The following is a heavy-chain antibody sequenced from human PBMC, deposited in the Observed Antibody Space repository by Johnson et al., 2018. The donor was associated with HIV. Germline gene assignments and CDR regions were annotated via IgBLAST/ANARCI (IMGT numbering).Heavy chain of an antibody. CDR1: GFTFSSYD. CDR3: AREGYYDRSGYYGAFDM. Sequence: VQLVESGGGVVQPGRSLRLSCAASGFTFSSYDMHWVRQATGKGLEWVSAIGTAGDTYYPGSVKGRFTISRENAKNTLYLQLNSLRPEDTAVYYCAREGYYDRSGYYGAFDMWGQGTMVTVSS. D-gene: IGHD3-22*01. J-gene: IGHJ3*02. V-gene: IGHV3-13*01. CDR2: IGTAGDT.